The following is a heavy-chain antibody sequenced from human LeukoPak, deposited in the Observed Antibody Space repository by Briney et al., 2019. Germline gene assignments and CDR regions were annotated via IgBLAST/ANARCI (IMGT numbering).Heavy chain of an antibody. CDR1: GFTFSDYY. J-gene: IGHJ3*02. D-gene: IGHD2-2*01. CDR3: ARVCSNTNCWGAFDI. V-gene: IGHV3-11*04. CDR2: ISSSGSSI. Sequence: GGSLRLSCAASGFTFSDYYMNWIRQAPGKGLEWVSYISSSGSSIYYADSVKGRFTSSRDNAKNSLYLQMNSLRAEDTAVYYCARVCSNTNCWGAFDIWGQGTMVTVSS.